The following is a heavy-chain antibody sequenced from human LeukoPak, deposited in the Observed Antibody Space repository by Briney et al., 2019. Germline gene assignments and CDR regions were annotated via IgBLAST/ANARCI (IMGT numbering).Heavy chain of an antibody. V-gene: IGHV4-39*01. CDR1: GGYISSSSDY. J-gene: IGHJ1*01. Sequence: SETLSLTCTVSGGYISSSSDYWGWIRQPPGKGLEWIGSIYYSGSTYYNPSLKSRVTISVDTSKNQFSLKLSSVTAAGTALYYCARLSEGVVVTPLCWGQGTLVTVSS. D-gene: IGHD4-23*01. CDR2: IYYSGST. CDR3: ARLSEGVVVTPLC.